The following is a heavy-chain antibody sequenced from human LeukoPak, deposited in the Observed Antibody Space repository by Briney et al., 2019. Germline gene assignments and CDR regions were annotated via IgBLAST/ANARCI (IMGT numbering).Heavy chain of an antibody. D-gene: IGHD6-19*01. Sequence: SVKVSCKPSVGTFSSYTISWVRQAPGQGLEWMGRIIPILGIANYAQKFQGRVTITADKSTSTAYMELSSLRSEDTAVYYCARPPTPSSGWFGYYYGMDVWGQGTTVTVSS. CDR1: VGTFSSYT. CDR2: IIPILGIA. CDR3: ARPPTPSSGWFGYYYGMDV. V-gene: IGHV1-69*02. J-gene: IGHJ6*02.